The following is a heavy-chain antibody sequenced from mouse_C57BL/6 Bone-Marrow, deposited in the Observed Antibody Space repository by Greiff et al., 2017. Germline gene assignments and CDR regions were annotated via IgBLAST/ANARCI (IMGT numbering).Heavy chain of an antibody. D-gene: IGHD4-1*01. Sequence: VQLQQSGAELVRPGASVKLSCKASGYTFTDYYINWVKQRPGQGLEWIARIYPGSGNTYYNEKFKGKATLTAEKSSSTAYMQLSSLTSEDSAVYFCARRNWVFDYWGQGTTLTVSS. CDR2: IYPGSGNT. CDR1: GYTFTDYY. V-gene: IGHV1-76*01. J-gene: IGHJ2*01. CDR3: ARRNWVFDY.